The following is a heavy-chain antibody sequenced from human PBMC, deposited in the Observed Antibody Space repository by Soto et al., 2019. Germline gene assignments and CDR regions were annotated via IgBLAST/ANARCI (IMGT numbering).Heavy chain of an antibody. J-gene: IGHJ6*02. D-gene: IGHD5-18*01. V-gene: IGHV1-8*01. CDR3: ARIGDTAMFMSGMGV. Sequence: ASVKVSCKASGYTFTSYDINWERQATGQGLEWMGWMNPNSGNTGYAQKFQGRVTMTRNTSISTAYMELSSLRSEDTAVYYCARIGDTAMFMSGMGVWGQGTTVTASS. CDR2: MNPNSGNT. CDR1: GYTFTSYD.